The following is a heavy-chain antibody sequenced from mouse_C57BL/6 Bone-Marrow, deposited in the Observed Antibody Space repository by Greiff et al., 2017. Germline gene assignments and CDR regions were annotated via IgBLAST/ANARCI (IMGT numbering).Heavy chain of an antibody. CDR2: INPNNGGT. Sequence: EVQVVESGPELVKPGASVKMSCKASGYTFTDYNMHWVKQSHGKSLEWIGYINPNNGGTNYNQKFKGKATLTVDTSSSTAYMQLSSLTSEDSAVYYCARGGYYYFDYWGQGTTLTVSS. J-gene: IGHJ2*01. D-gene: IGHD2-3*01. V-gene: IGHV1-22*01. CDR1: GYTFTDYN. CDR3: ARGGYYYFDY.